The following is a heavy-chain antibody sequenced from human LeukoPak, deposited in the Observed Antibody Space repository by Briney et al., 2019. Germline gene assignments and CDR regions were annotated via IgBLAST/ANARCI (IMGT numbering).Heavy chain of an antibody. CDR1: GFTFSTYV. CDR2: ITGDSEYI. Sequence: LGGALRQSCAASGFTFSTYVWNWVGQAPGGEGKGVSCITGDSEYIYYADSVKGRSAISTHNAKNSLCLQMNRLRAEDTAVYYCAGYGVSSGTCYIDFWGQGTLVTVSS. D-gene: IGHD2-15*01. J-gene: IGHJ4*02. V-gene: IGHV3-21*01. CDR3: AGYGVSSGTCYIDF.